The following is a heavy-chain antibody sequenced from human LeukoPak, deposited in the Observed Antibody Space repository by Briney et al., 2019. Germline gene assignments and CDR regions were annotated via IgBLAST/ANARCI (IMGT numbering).Heavy chain of an antibody. CDR3: ARGPIARLYGTLDY. CDR2: INHSGST. Sequence: SETLSLTCAVYGGSFSGCYWSWIRQPPRKGLEWIGEINHSGSTNYNPSLKSRVTISVDTSKNQFSLKLSSVTAADTAVYYCARGPIARLYGTLDYWGQGTLVTVSS. V-gene: IGHV4-34*01. D-gene: IGHD1-14*01. J-gene: IGHJ4*02. CDR1: GGSFSGCY.